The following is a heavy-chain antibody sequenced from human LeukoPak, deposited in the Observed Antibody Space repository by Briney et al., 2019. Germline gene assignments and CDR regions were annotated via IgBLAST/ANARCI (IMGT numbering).Heavy chain of an antibody. CDR3: VRTSGSYSFDY. D-gene: IGHD1-26*01. CDR1: GFTFSSYW. V-gene: IGHV3-74*01. CDR2: INSDGSST. Sequence: GGSLRLSCAASGFTFSSYWMHWVRQAPGKGLVWVSRINSDGSSTSYADSVKGRFTISRDNAKNTLYLQMNSLRAEDTAVYYCVRTSGSYSFDYWGQGTLVTVSS. J-gene: IGHJ4*02.